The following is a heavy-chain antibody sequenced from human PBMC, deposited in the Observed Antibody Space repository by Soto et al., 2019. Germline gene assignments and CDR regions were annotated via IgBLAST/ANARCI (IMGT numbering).Heavy chain of an antibody. CDR2: IYYSGST. CDR1: GGSISSGDYY. V-gene: IGHV4-30-4*01. Sequence: PSETLSLTCTVSGGSISSGDYYWSWIRQPPGKGLEWIGYIYYSGSTYYNPSLKSRVTISVDTSKNQFSLKLSSVTAADTAVYYCARAGIVATIIPNYYYYSGMDVWGQGTTVTVSS. D-gene: IGHD5-12*01. CDR3: ARAGIVATIIPNYYYYSGMDV. J-gene: IGHJ6*02.